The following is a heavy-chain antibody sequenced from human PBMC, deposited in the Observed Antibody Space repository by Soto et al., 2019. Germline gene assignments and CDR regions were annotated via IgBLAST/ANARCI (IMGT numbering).Heavy chain of an antibody. J-gene: IGHJ4*02. CDR3: ARHERALAFDY. CDR1: GGSISSYY. V-gene: IGHV4-59*08. D-gene: IGHD6-25*01. CDR2: IYYSGST. Sequence: NLSLTCTVSGGSISSYYWSWIRQPPGKGLEWIGYIYYSGSTNYNPSLKSRVTISVDTSKNQFSLKLSSVTAADTAVYYCARHERALAFDYWGQGTLFTV.